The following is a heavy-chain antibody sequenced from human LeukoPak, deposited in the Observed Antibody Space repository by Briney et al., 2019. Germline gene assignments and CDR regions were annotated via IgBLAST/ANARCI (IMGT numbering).Heavy chain of an antibody. V-gene: IGHV3-74*03. CDR1: GFTFSRYW. CDR2: LNGDGSDT. Sequence: GGSLRLSCAASGFTFSRYWMHWVRQVPGKGLVWVSRLNGDGSDTTYVDSVKGRFTISRDNARNTLYLHMNSLGVEDTAVYYCARRGVYEFGEGYNYGMDVWGQGTTVTVSS. J-gene: IGHJ6*02. CDR3: ARRGVYEFGEGYNYGMDV. D-gene: IGHD2-8*01.